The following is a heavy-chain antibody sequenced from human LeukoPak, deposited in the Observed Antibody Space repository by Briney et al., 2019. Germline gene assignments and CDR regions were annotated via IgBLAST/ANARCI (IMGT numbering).Heavy chain of an antibody. CDR3: AKDDAWLRFGE. CDR2: IKLDGSEK. CDR1: GFTFSNYW. D-gene: IGHD3-10*01. J-gene: IGHJ4*02. V-gene: IGHV3-7*03. Sequence: GGSLRLSCAASGFTFSNYWMSWVRQAPGKGLEWVANIKLDGSEKYYVDSVKGRFTISRDNSKNTLYLEVISLTAEDTAVYYCAKDDAWLRFGEWSQGTLVTVSS.